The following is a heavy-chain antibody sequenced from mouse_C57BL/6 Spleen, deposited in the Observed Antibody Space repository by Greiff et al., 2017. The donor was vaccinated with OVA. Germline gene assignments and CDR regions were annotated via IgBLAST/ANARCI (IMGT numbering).Heavy chain of an antibody. D-gene: IGHD1-1*01. CDR2: IDPSVSET. J-gene: IGHJ2*01. CDR3: ARDYGSFDY. V-gene: IGHV1-52*01. CDR1: GYTFTSYW. Sequence: QVQLQQPGAELVRPGSSVQLSCKASGYTFTSYWMHWVKQRPIQGLEWIGNIDPSVSETHYNQKFKDKATLTVDKSSSTAYMQLSSLTSEDSAVYYCARDYGSFDYWGQGTTLTVSS.